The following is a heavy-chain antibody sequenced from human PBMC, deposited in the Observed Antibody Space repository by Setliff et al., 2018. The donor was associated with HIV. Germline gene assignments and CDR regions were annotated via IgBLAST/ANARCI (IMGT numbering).Heavy chain of an antibody. J-gene: IGHJ3*02. CDR3: AAQYLRVDDAFDI. V-gene: IGHV3-66*02. CDR1: GLTVSGNY. D-gene: IGHD2-2*01. Sequence: GGSLRLSCAASGLTVSGNYLNWVRQAPGKGLEWVSVIYSGGNRNYADSVKGRFTISRDISKNTLYLQMNSLTSEDTAVYYCAAQYLRVDDAFDIWGQGTMVTVSS. CDR2: IYSGGNR.